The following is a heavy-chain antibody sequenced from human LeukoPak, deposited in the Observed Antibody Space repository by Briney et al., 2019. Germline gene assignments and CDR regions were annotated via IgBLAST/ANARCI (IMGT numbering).Heavy chain of an antibody. V-gene: IGHV1-69*06. CDR3: ARDLEAGEGGYSYGLLHYYMDV. CDR1: GGIFSSYA. Sequence: SVKVSCKASGGIFSSYAISWVRQAPGQGLEWMGRIIPIFGTANYAQKFQGRVTITADKSTSTAYMELSSLRSEDTAVYYCARDLEAGEGGYSYGLLHYYMDVWGKGTTVTVSS. CDR2: IIPIFGTA. J-gene: IGHJ6*03. D-gene: IGHD5-18*01.